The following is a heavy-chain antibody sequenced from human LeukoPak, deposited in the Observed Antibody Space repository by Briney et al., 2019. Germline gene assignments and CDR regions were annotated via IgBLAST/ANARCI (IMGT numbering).Heavy chain of an antibody. CDR3: ARDQYSYAHAAH. Sequence: GGSLRLSCAASGFTVSSNYMSRVRQAPGKGLEWVSVIYSGGTTYYADSVKGRFTISRDNSKNTLHLQMNSLRAEDTAVYYCARDQYSYAHAAHWGQGTLVTVSS. CDR1: GFTVSSNY. CDR2: IYSGGTT. V-gene: IGHV3-66*01. D-gene: IGHD5-18*01. J-gene: IGHJ4*02.